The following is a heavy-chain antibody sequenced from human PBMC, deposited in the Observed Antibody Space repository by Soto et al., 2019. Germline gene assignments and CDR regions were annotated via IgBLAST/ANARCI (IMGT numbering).Heavy chain of an antibody. CDR2: IYYDGSNK. J-gene: IGHJ4*02. D-gene: IGHD3-10*01. CDR1: GFTFSSYG. Sequence: GGSLRLSCAASGFTFSSYGMHWVRQAPGKGLEWVAVIYYDGSNKYYADSVKGRFTISRENTKNTLYLQMNSLGAEDTAVYYCARDNLAYFYGSGSQDYWGQGPLVTVYS. CDR3: ARDNLAYFYGSGSQDY. V-gene: IGHV3-33*01.